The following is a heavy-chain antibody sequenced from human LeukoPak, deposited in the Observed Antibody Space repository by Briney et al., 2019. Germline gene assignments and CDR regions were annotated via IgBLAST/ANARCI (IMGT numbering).Heavy chain of an antibody. CDR1: GFTFSSYA. Sequence: PGGSLRLSCAASGFTFSSYAMSWVRQAPGKGLEWVSAISGSGGSTYYADSVKGRFTISRDNSKNTLYLQINSLRAEDTAVYYCAKDSGRQLYYFDYWGQGTLVTVSS. CDR3: AKDSGRQLYYFDY. J-gene: IGHJ4*02. CDR2: ISGSGGST. V-gene: IGHV3-23*01. D-gene: IGHD6-6*01.